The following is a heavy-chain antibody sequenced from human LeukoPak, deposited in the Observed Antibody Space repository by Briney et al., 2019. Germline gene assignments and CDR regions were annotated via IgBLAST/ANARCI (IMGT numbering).Heavy chain of an antibody. CDR2: IYATGIT. CDR3: ARGVGIYNYFDS. V-gene: IGHV3-53*04. Sequence: AGGSLRLSCVASGFDVSGIYMSWVRQAPGKGLEWVSVIYATGITYYADSVRGRFTISRHNPDNTVYLQMNNLRDEDTDVYYCARGVGIYNYFDSWGQGTLVTVSS. CDR1: GFDVSGIY. D-gene: IGHD1-26*01. J-gene: IGHJ4*02.